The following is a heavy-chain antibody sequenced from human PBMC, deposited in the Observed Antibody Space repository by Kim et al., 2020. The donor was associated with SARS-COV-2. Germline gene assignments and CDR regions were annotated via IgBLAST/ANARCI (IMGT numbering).Heavy chain of an antibody. Sequence: QKVPGRVTIPPDESTSQAYMEVSSLRSEDTAVYYCARAGIAVAGDWYFDLWGRGTLVTVSS. CDR3: ARAGIAVAGDWYFDL. J-gene: IGHJ2*01. V-gene: IGHV1-69*01. D-gene: IGHD6-19*01.